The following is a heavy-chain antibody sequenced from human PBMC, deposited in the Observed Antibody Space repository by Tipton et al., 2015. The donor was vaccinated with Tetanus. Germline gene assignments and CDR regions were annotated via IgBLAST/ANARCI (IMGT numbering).Heavy chain of an antibody. V-gene: IGHV5-51*01. D-gene: IGHD3-3*01. CDR3: ARRRSAVLSGAYHWYFDL. Sequence: QLVQSGAEMRKSGESLKISCKTSGYFFDTHWIAWVRQMPGKGLEWMGIIDPRDSEARYGPSFRGQVIISADKSISTTYLQWGSLTASDTAIYYCARRRSAVLSGAYHWYFDLWGRGTLVTVSS. CDR2: IDPRDSEA. J-gene: IGHJ2*01. CDR1: GYFFDTHW.